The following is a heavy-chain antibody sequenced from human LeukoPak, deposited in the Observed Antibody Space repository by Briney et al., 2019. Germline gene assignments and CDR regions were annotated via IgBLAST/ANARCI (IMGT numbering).Heavy chain of an antibody. J-gene: IGHJ5*02. Sequence: GGSLRLSCAASGFTFSSYAMSWVRQAPGQGLEWVAVITKDGGDKHYADSVKGRFTISRDSSENTLYLQMSSLKAEDTAVYFCAREPLGYCTSSSCPRWFDPRGQGTLVTVSS. V-gene: IGHV3-30*04. CDR3: AREPLGYCTSSSCPRWFDP. CDR2: ITKDGGDK. CDR1: GFTFSSYA. D-gene: IGHD2-8*01.